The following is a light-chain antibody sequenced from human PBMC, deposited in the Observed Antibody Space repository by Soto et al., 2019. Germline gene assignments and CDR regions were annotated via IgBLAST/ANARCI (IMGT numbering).Light chain of an antibody. V-gene: IGKV3-11*01. J-gene: IGKJ4*01. Sequence: EIVLTQSPATLSLSPGERATLSCRASQSVSSYLAWYQQTPGQAPRLLIYDPSDRATRIPARFSGSWSGTDFTLPISNLEHEDFAVYYCQRRSTWLTFGGGTKVEIK. CDR1: QSVSSY. CDR3: QRRSTWLT. CDR2: DPS.